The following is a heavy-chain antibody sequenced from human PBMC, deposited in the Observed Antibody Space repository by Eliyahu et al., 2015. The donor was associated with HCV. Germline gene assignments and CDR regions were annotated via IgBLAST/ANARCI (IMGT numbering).Heavy chain of an antibody. CDR1: GFTFSSYG. J-gene: IGHJ4*02. CDR2: ISYDGSNK. Sequence: QVQLVXSGGGVVQPGRSLRLSCAASGFTFSSYGMXWXRQAPGKGXXWVAVISYDGSNKYYADSVKGRFTISRDNSKNTLYLQMNSLRAEDTAVYYCAKDWYLRSQNGDYWGQGTLVTVSS. CDR3: AKDWYLRSQNGDY. V-gene: IGHV3-30*18. D-gene: IGHD4-17*01.